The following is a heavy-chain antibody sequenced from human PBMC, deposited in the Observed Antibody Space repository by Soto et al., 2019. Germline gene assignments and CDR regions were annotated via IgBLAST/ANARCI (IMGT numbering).Heavy chain of an antibody. Sequence: PSETLSLTCAVSGDSISGNNWWSWVRQSPGKGLEWIGEIYHTGKATYNPSLKTRVTMSVDKSKIQFSLEVRSVTVADTAVYYCASGNDFWSGYRDWYFDLWGRGTLVTVSS. CDR3: ASGNDFWSGYRDWYFDL. D-gene: IGHD3-3*01. CDR1: GDSISGNNW. J-gene: IGHJ2*01. CDR2: IYHTGKA. V-gene: IGHV4-4*02.